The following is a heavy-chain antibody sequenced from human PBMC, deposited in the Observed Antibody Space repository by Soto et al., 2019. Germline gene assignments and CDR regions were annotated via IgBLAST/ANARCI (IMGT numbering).Heavy chain of an antibody. Sequence: PSETLSLTCTVSGGSISSGGYYWSWIRQHPGKGLEWIGYIYYSGSTYYNPSLKSRVTISVDTSKNQFSLKLSSVTAADTAVYYCARCAVPAAYYYYGMDVWGQGTTVTV. J-gene: IGHJ6*02. CDR1: GGSISSGGYY. CDR3: ARCAVPAAYYYYGMDV. CDR2: IYYSGST. D-gene: IGHD2-2*01. V-gene: IGHV4-31*03.